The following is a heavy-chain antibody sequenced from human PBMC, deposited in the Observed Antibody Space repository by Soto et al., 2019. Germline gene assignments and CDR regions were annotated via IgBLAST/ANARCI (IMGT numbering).Heavy chain of an antibody. D-gene: IGHD3-22*01. Sequence: SVKVSCKASGGTFSSYAISWVRQAPGQGLEWMGGIIPIFGTANYAQKFQGRVTITADESTSTAYMELSSLRSEDTAVYYCASSQYYYDSSGYYYNWFDPWGQGTLVTVYS. J-gene: IGHJ5*02. CDR3: ASSQYYYDSSGYYYNWFDP. CDR2: IIPIFGTA. V-gene: IGHV1-69*13. CDR1: GGTFSSYA.